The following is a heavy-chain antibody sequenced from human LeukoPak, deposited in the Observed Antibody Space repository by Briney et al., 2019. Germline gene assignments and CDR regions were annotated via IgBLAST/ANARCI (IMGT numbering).Heavy chain of an antibody. J-gene: IGHJ4*02. CDR1: GYSFTSYW. V-gene: IGHV5-51*01. D-gene: IGHD2-2*01. Sequence: KPGESLKISCKGSGYSFTSYWIGWVRQMPGKGLEWMGIIYPGDSDTRYSPSFQGQVTISADKSISTAYLQWSSLKASDTAMYYCARPLVGTGYSSSWYFAYWGQGTLVTVSS. CDR3: ARPLVGTGYSSSWYFAY. CDR2: IYPGDSDT.